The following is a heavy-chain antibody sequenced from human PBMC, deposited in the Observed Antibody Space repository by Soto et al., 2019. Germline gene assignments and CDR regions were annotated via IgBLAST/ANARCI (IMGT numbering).Heavy chain of an antibody. J-gene: IGHJ4*02. CDR1: GFTFSDYY. Sequence: GGSLRLSCAASGFTFSDYYMSWIRQAPGKGLEWVSYISSSSSYTNYADSVKGRFTISRDNAKNSLYLQMNSLRAEDTAVYYCARHVDLRYYFDYWGQGTLVTVSS. CDR2: ISSSSSYT. CDR3: ARHVDLRYYFDY. D-gene: IGHD4-17*01. V-gene: IGHV3-11*03.